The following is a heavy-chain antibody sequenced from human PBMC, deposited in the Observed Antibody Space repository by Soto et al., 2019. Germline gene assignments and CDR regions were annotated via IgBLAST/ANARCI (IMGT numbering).Heavy chain of an antibody. CDR3: ARGLSYYDSSGYSEAFDI. CDR1: GGTFSSYG. Sequence: HVQLVQSGAEVKKPGSSVKVSCKASGGTFSSYGVSWVRQAPGQGLEWMGRIIPVFGIEHYAQKYQGRVMVPADESTRTAYMELSGLTSEDTAVYYCARGLSYYDSSGYSEAFDIWGQGTLVTVSS. CDR2: IIPVFGIE. J-gene: IGHJ3*02. D-gene: IGHD3-22*01. V-gene: IGHV1-69*01.